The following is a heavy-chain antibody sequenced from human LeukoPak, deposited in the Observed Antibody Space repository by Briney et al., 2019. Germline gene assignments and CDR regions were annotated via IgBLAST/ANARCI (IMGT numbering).Heavy chain of an antibody. V-gene: IGHV4-59*01. CDR3: ARESGYSSSSGFFDF. CDR1: GGSISSYF. J-gene: IGHJ4*02. CDR2: IYNIGST. Sequence: PSETLSLTCTVSGGSISSYFWSWIRQPPGKGLESIGYIYNIGSTDYNPSLKSRVAISVDTAKNQFSLKLRSVTAADTAVYYCARESGYSSSSGFFDFWGQGTLVTVSS. D-gene: IGHD6-6*01.